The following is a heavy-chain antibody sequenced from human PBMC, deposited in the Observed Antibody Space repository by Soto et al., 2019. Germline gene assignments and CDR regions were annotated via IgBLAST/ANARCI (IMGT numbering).Heavy chain of an antibody. J-gene: IGHJ3*02. Sequence: GGSLRLSCAASGFNFDDYGMSWVRQAPGKGLEWVSGINWNGGSTGYADSVKGRFTSSRDNGKNSLYLQMNSLRAEDTALYHCVRARSSTSLDAFDIWGQGTMVTVSS. D-gene: IGHD2-2*01. CDR3: VRARSSTSLDAFDI. CDR1: GFNFDDYG. V-gene: IGHV3-20*01. CDR2: INWNGGST.